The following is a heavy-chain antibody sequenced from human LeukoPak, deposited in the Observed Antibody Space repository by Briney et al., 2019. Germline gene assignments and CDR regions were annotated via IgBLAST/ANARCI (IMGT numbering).Heavy chain of an antibody. D-gene: IGHD2-2*01. V-gene: IGHV3-21*01. CDR1: GFTFRSYT. Sequence: GGSLRLSCAASGFTFRSYTMNWVRQAPGKGLEWVSSISSSSSSIYYADSVKGRFTISRDNAKKSLYLQMNSLRAEDTAMYYCARGFCTSTSCYGSYWGQGTLVTVPS. J-gene: IGHJ4*02. CDR3: ARGFCTSTSCYGSY. CDR2: ISSSSSSI.